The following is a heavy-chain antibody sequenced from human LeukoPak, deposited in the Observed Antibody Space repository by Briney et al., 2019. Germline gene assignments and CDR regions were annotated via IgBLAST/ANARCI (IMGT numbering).Heavy chain of an antibody. Sequence: PSETLSLTCSVPGGSIIRYYRSWSRHPPGGGLEWIWYIFYGESTKYNPSLKSRVSISVDTSKDQFSLKLSSVTAADTAVYYCARVGGTNDYYYGMDVWGQGTTVTVSS. D-gene: IGHD4-23*01. V-gene: IGHV4-59*01. CDR3: ARVGGTNDYYYGMDV. J-gene: IGHJ6*02. CDR1: GGSIIRYY. CDR2: IFYGEST.